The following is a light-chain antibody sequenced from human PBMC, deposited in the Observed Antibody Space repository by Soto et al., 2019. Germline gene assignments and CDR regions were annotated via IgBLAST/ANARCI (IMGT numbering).Light chain of an antibody. Sequence: EIVLTQSPVTLSLSPGERATLSCRASQSVSNNYLAWYQQKVGQAPRLLIYGASTRATSIPARFSGSGSGTEFTLTISSLQSEDFAVYYCQQYGSSPPLTFGGGTKV. V-gene: IGKV3-20*01. J-gene: IGKJ4*01. CDR2: GAS. CDR3: QQYGSSPPLT. CDR1: QSVSNNY.